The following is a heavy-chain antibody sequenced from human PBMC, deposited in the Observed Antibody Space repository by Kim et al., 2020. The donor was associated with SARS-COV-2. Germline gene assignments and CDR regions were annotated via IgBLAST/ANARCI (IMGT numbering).Heavy chain of an antibody. CDR1: GFTFSSYW. CDR3: ARDGYGSGTSWYYYGMDV. D-gene: IGHD3-10*01. Sequence: GGSLRLSCAASGFTFSSYWMSWVRQAPGKGLEWVANIKQDGSEKYYVDSVKGRFTISRDNAKNSLYLQMNSLRAEDTAVYYCARDGYGSGTSWYYYGMDVWGQGTTVTVSS. V-gene: IGHV3-7*01. CDR2: IKQDGSEK. J-gene: IGHJ6*02.